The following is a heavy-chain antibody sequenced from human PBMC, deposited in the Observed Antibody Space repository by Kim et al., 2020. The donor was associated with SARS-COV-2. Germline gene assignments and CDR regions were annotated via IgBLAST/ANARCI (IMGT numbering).Heavy chain of an antibody. D-gene: IGHD1-26*01. CDR2: IYLGDSDL. V-gene: IGHV5-51*01. CDR3: AKVRSGRGAGWFGP. CDR1: GDTSTNYW. Sequence: ESLKISCKGSGDTSTNYWIAWVRQMPGKGLEWIGIIYLGDSDLRYSPPFEGQVTISADKSIRTAYLQWSSLKASDTAMYYCAKVRSGRGAGWFGPWGQGTLVTVSS. J-gene: IGHJ5*02.